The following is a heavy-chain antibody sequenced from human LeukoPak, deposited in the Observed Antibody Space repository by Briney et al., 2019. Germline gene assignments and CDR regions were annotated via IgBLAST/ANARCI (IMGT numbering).Heavy chain of an antibody. CDR1: GGSFSGYY. V-gene: IGHV4-34*01. D-gene: IGHD4/OR15-4a*01. CDR3: ARETDYGDPY. Sequence: SETLSLTCAVYGGSFSGYYWSWIRQPPGKGLEWIGEINHSGSTNYIPSLKSRVTISVDTSKNQFSLKLSSVTAADTAVYYCARETDYGDPYWGQGTLVTVSS. CDR2: INHSGST. J-gene: IGHJ4*02.